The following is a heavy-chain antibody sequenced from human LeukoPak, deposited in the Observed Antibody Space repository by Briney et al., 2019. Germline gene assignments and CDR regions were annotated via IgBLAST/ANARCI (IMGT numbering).Heavy chain of an antibody. CDR1: GGSISSSSYY. CDR3: ARVVLSVFYYDY. D-gene: IGHD3-22*01. J-gene: IGHJ4*02. CDR2: IYYSGST. Sequence: SETLSLTCTVSGGSISSSSYYWGWIRQPPGKGLEWIGSIYYSGSTYYNPSLKSRVTISVDTSKNQFSLKLSSVTAADTAVYYCARVVLSVFYYDYWGQGTLVTVSS. V-gene: IGHV4-39*07.